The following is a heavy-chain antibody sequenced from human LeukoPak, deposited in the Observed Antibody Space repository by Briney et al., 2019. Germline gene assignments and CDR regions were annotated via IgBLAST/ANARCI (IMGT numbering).Heavy chain of an antibody. CDR1: GYTFTSYD. V-gene: IGHV1-8*03. CDR3: AREKTYYYGSDYYYGMDV. Sequence: ASVKVSCKASGYTFTSYDINWVRQATGQGLEWMGWMIPNSGNTGYAQKFQGRVTITRDTSISTAYMELSSLRSEDTAVYYCAREKTYYYGSDYYYGMDVWGQGATVTVSS. CDR2: MIPNSGNT. J-gene: IGHJ6*02. D-gene: IGHD3-10*01.